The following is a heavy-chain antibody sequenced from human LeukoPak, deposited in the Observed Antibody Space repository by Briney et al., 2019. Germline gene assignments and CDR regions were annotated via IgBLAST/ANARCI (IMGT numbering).Heavy chain of an antibody. CDR1: GFTFSSYA. V-gene: IGHV3-30*04. CDR3: ARAPHILTGYFDY. Sequence: GRSLRLSCAASGFTFSSYAMHWVRQAPGKGLEWVAVISYDGSNKYYADSVKGRFTISRDNSKNTLYLQMNSLRAEDTAVYYCARAPHILTGYFDYWGQGTLVTVSS. J-gene: IGHJ4*02. CDR2: ISYDGSNK. D-gene: IGHD3-9*01.